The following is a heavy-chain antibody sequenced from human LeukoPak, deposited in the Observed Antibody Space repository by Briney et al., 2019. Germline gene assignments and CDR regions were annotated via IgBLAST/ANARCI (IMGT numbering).Heavy chain of an antibody. J-gene: IGHJ4*02. Sequence: GGSLRLSCAASGFTFSSYWMSWVRQAPGKGLEWVANIKQDGSEKYYVDSVKSRFTISRDNAKNSLYLQMNSLRAEDTAVYYCARSLNPYSSGWYDYWGQGTLVTVSS. CDR3: ARSLNPYSSGWYDY. D-gene: IGHD6-19*01. CDR2: IKQDGSEK. CDR1: GFTFSSYW. V-gene: IGHV3-7*01.